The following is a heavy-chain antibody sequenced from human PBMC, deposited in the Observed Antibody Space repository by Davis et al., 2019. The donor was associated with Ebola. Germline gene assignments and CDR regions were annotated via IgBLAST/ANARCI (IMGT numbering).Heavy chain of an antibody. D-gene: IGHD3-16*01. CDR3: ARDAGDWGSYFDY. V-gene: IGHV1-3*01. Sequence: ASVKVSCKASGYTFTSYSIHWVRQAPGQSLEWMGWINPGTSNTKYSQKFQARVTMNFDTSASTAYMEVNSLRSEDTAVYSCARDAGDWGSYFDYWGQGTLVTVSS. J-gene: IGHJ4*02. CDR1: GYTFTSYS. CDR2: INPGTSNT.